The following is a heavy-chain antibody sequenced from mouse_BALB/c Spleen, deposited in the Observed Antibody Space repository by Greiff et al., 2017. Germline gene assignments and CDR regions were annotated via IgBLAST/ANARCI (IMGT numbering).Heavy chain of an antibody. Sequence: EVQLVESGGGLVQPGGSLKLSCAASGFTFSSYTMSWVRQTPEKRLEWVAYISNGGGSTYYPDTVKGRFTISRDNAKNTLYLQMSSLKSEDTAMYYCARQGRLCPFAYWGQGTLVTVSA. CDR1: GFTFSSYT. J-gene: IGHJ3*01. D-gene: IGHD2-4*01. V-gene: IGHV5-12-2*01. CDR2: ISNGGGST. CDR3: ARQGRLCPFAY.